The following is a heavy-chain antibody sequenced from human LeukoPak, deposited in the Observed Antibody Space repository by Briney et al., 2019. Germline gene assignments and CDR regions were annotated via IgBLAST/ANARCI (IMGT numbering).Heavy chain of an antibody. V-gene: IGHV4-59*01. D-gene: IGHD3-22*01. Sequence: SETLSLICTVSGASISSYYWSWIRQPPGKGLEWIGDIYYSGSIKYNPSLKSRVTMSVDTSKNQFSLRLSSVTAADTAIYYCARENPSGYYNRPIDYWGQGTLVTVSS. CDR3: ARENPSGYYNRPIDY. CDR1: GASISSYY. CDR2: IYYSGSI. J-gene: IGHJ4*02.